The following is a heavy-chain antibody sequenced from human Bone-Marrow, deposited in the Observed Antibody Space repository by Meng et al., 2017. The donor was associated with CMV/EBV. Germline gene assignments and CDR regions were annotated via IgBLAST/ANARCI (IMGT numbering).Heavy chain of an antibody. CDR1: GFTFSSYA. V-gene: IGHV3-23*01. Sequence: GESLKISCAASGFTFSSYAMSWVRQAPGKGLEWVSAISGSAGSTYYADSVKGRFTISRDNSKNTLYLQMNTLRAEDTAVYYCASDGTATGLDYWGQGTLVTVSS. CDR2: ISGSAGST. J-gene: IGHJ4*02. CDR3: ASDGTATGLDY. D-gene: IGHD5-24*01.